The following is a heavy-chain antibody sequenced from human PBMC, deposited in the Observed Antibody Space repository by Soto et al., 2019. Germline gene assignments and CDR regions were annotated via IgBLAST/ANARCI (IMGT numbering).Heavy chain of an antibody. V-gene: IGHV3-21*06. J-gene: IGHJ4*02. D-gene: IGHD3-10*01. Sequence: GGSLRLSCTVSGFTFSSSTMTWVRQGPWKGLEWVSSISSSSSYIYFADSLKGRFTISRDNAKNSLYLQMNSLRAEDTAVYYCARDIGEMSAVWGQGTQVTVSP. CDR1: GFTFSSST. CDR3: ARDIGEMSAV. CDR2: ISSSSSYI.